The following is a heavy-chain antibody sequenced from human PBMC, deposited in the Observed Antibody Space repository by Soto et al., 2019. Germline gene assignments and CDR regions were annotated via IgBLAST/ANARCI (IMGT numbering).Heavy chain of an antibody. V-gene: IGHV3-48*02. J-gene: IGHJ3*02. Sequence: EVQLVESGGGLVQPGGSLRLSCAASGFTFSSYSMNWVREAPGKGLEWVSYISSSSSTIYYADSVKGRFTISRDTANNSLYLQMNTLRDEDTAVYYCAISYYVVGAFDIWAQVTMVTVSS. D-gene: IGHD1-26*01. CDR1: GFTFSSYS. CDR2: ISSSSSTI. CDR3: AISYYVVGAFDI.